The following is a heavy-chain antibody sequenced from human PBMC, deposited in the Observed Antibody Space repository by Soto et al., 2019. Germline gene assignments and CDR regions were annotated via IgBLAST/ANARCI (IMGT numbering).Heavy chain of an antibody. V-gene: IGHV3-21*01. CDR2: ISSSSSYI. J-gene: IGHJ5*02. D-gene: IGHD2-2*01. CDR3: ARDPVPAAAGWFDP. Sequence: GGSLRLSCTASGFTFSSYSMNWVRQAPGKGLEWVSSISSSSSYIYYADSVKGRFTISRDNAKNSLYLQMNSLRAEDTAVYYCARDPVPAAAGWFDPWGQGTLVTVSS. CDR1: GFTFSSYS.